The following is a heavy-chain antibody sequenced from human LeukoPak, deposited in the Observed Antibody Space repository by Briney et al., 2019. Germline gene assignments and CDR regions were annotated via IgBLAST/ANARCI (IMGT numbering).Heavy chain of an antibody. D-gene: IGHD2/OR15-2a*01. J-gene: IGHJ6*02. CDR3: AKAVIPRPYYYYYGMDV. CDR2: IGISSNKI. V-gene: IGHV3-21*04. CDR1: GFTLRSYT. Sequence: PGGSLRLSCAASGFTLRSYTMNWVRLAPGKGLEWVSSIGISSNKIYYADSVKGRFIISRDNAKNSVYLQMNSLRAEDTAVYYCAKAVIPRPYYYYYGMDVWGQGTTVTVSS.